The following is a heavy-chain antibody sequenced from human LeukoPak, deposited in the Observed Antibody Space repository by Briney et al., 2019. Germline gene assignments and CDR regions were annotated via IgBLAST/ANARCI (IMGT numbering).Heavy chain of an antibody. CDR3: ARAMAYCGGDCYSSHSNFDY. CDR2: IYYSGST. V-gene: IGHV4-59*01. J-gene: IGHJ4*02. Sequence: PSETLSLTCTVSGGSISSYYWSWIRQPPGKGLEWIGYIYYSGSTNYNPSLKSRVTISVDTSKNQFSLKLSSVTAADTAVYYCARAMAYCGGDCYSSHSNFDYWGQGTLVTVSS. D-gene: IGHD2-21*02. CDR1: GGSISSYY.